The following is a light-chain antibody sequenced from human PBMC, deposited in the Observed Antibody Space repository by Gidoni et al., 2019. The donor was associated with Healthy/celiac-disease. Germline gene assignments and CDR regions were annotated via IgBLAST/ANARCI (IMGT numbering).Light chain of an antibody. CDR3: QSYDSSLSGSFVV. CDR1: SPNIGAGYD. CDR2: GNS. V-gene: IGLV1-40*01. Sequence: QSVLTQPPPVSGAPGPRVTISCTGSSPNIGAGYDVHWYQPLPGTAPKLLIYGNSNRPSGVPDRFSGSKSGTSASLAITGLQAEDEADYYCQSYDSSLSGSFVVFGGGTKLTVL. J-gene: IGLJ2*01.